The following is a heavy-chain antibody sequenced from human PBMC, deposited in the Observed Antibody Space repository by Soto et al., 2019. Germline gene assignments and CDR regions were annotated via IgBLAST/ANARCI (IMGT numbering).Heavy chain of an antibody. CDR1: GFTFSSYA. Sequence: GSLRLSCAASGFTFSSYAMSWVRQAPGKGLEWVSAISGSGGSTYYADSVKGRFTISRDNSKDTLYLQMNSLRAEDTAVYYCAKAYGKSSGYTTDLDGPIYGMDVWGQGTTVTVSS. CDR3: AKAYGKSSGYTTDLDGPIYGMDV. J-gene: IGHJ6*02. D-gene: IGHD3-22*01. CDR2: ISGSGGST. V-gene: IGHV3-23*01.